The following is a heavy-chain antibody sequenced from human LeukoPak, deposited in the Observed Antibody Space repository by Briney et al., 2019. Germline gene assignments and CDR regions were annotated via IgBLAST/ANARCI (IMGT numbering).Heavy chain of an antibody. V-gene: IGHV1-8*01. CDR1: GYTFTTYD. Sequence: ASVKVSCKASGYTFTTYDITWVRQATGQGLEWMGWMNPNSGDTAYVQKFQGRVAMTRDTSITTAYMELSSLRSEDTAVYYCARGLGDYYDTSDYYYAVPAHWGQGTLVTVSS. CDR3: ARGLGDYYDTSDYYYAVPAH. J-gene: IGHJ4*02. D-gene: IGHD3-22*01. CDR2: MNPNSGDT.